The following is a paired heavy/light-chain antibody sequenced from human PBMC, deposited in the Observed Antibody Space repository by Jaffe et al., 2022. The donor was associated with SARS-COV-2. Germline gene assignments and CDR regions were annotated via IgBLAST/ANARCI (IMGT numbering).Light chain of an antibody. J-gene: IGLJ3*02. CDR3: QTWGTGRV. CDR2: VNSDGSH. Sequence: QLVLTQSPSASASLGASVKLTCTLSSGHSDYAIAWHQQQAEKGPRYLMKVNSDGSHSKGDGIPDRFSGSSSGAERYLTISSLQSEDEADYYCQTWGTGRVFGGGTKLTVL. V-gene: IGLV4-69*01. CDR1: SGHSDYA.
Heavy chain of an antibody. J-gene: IGHJ6*02. D-gene: IGHD1-26*01. CDR3: ARDSYIAGMDV. CDR2: IYSVGTT. CDR1: GFTVSDNF. V-gene: IGHV3-53*01. Sequence: EVQLVESGGGLIQPGESLRLSCAPSGFTVSDNFMSWVRQAPGKGLEWVSVIYSVGTTYYADSVKGRFTISRDNSKNTLYLQMDSLRAEDTAVYYCARDSYIAGMDVWGQGTTVTVSS.